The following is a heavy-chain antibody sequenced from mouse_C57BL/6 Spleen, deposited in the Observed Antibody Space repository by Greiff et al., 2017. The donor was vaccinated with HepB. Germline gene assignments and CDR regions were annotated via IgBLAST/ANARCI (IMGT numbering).Heavy chain of an antibody. J-gene: IGHJ2*01. CDR2: ISDGGSYT. Sequence: EVMLVESGGGLVKPGGSLKLSCAASGFTFSSYAMSWVRQTPEKRLEWVATISDGGSYTYYPDNVKGRFTISRDNAKNNLYLQMSHLKSEDTAMYYCARDTYYYGSTLDYWGQGTTLTVSS. CDR1: GFTFSSYA. V-gene: IGHV5-4*01. D-gene: IGHD1-1*01. CDR3: ARDTYYYGSTLDY.